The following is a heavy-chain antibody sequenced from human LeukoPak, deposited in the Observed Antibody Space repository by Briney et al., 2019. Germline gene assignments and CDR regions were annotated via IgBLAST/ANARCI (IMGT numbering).Heavy chain of an antibody. Sequence: ASVKVSCKASGYTYTDYALHGVRQVPGQGLEWMGWINAGNGNTKYSQKFQGRVTISRDTSASTAYMELSSPRSEDTAVYYCARRLGYCSGGSCGTGGWFDPWGQGTLVTVSS. D-gene: IGHD2-15*01. V-gene: IGHV1-3*01. J-gene: IGHJ5*02. CDR1: GYTYTDYA. CDR3: ARRLGYCSGGSCGTGGWFDP. CDR2: INAGNGNT.